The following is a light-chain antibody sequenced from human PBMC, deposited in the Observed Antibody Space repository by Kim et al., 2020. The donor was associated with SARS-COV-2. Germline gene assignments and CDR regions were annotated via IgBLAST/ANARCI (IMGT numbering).Light chain of an antibody. V-gene: IGLV1-47*01. CDR3: AAWDDSLSGPV. Sequence: GTRVTFSCSGSSSNIGSNYVYWYQQRPGTAPKLLIYRNNQRPSGVPDRFSGSKSGTSASLAISGLRSEDEADYYCAAWDDSLSGPVFGGGTQLTVL. CDR1: SSNIGSNY. CDR2: RNN. J-gene: IGLJ3*02.